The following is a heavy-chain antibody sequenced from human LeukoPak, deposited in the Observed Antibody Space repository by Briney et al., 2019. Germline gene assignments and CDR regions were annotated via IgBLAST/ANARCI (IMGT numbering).Heavy chain of an antibody. D-gene: IGHD2-15*01. CDR1: GFTFSSYA. Sequence: GGSLRLSCAASGFTFSSYAMSWVRQAPGKGLEWVSAISGSGGSTYYADSVKGRFTISRDNSKNTLYLQMNSLRAEDTAVYYCAKVARYCSGGSCYPPWYFDLWGRGTLVTVSS. J-gene: IGHJ2*01. V-gene: IGHV3-23*01. CDR3: AKVARYCSGGSCYPPWYFDL. CDR2: ISGSGGST.